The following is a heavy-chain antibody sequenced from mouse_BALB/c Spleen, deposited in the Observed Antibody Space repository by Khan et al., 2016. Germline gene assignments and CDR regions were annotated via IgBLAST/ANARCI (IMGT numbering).Heavy chain of an antibody. V-gene: IGHV1-77*01. CDR1: GYTFTDYY. CDR2: IFPGSGST. J-gene: IGHJ4*01. Sequence: VQLQESGTELPRPGASVKLSCKATGYTFTDYYLHWVKQRTGQGLEWIGEIFPGSGSTYYNEKFKGKASLTADTSSSTAYMQLSSLTSEDSAVYCCARYYYGYFAMDYWGHGASVTVSS. CDR3: ARYYYGYFAMDY. D-gene: IGHD1-1*02.